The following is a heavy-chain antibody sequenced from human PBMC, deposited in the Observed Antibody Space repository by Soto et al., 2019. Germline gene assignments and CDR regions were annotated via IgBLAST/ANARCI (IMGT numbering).Heavy chain of an antibody. CDR3: ATSRVSSSRYYLDY. D-gene: IGHD6-13*01. Sequence: SLRLSCAASGFTFSSHGMHWVRQVPGKGLEWVALISYSGSETYYSDSVKGRFTVSRDNPQSMVYLQMDSLRAEDTALYYCATSRVSSSRYYLDYWGQGTLVTVSS. CDR1: GFTFSSHG. J-gene: IGHJ4*02. V-gene: IGHV3-33*05. CDR2: ISYSGSET.